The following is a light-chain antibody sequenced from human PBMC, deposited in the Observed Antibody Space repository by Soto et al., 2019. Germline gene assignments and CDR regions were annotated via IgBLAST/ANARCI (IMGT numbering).Light chain of an antibody. Sequence: IVLTQTPGTLSLSPGGRGTLSSRASQSVSSSYLAWYQQKPGQAPRLLIYDASTRDNGIPGRFSGSGSGKDFTLTISRLEPDDSTTYYCQRYNTYPLTFGGGTKVDI. V-gene: IGKV3-20*01. CDR2: DAS. CDR3: QRYNTYPLT. CDR1: QSVSSSY. J-gene: IGKJ4*01.